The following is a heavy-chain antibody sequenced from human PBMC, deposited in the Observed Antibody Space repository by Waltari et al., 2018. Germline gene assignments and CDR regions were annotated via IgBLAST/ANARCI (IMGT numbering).Heavy chain of an antibody. CDR1: GYTFTSYA. CDR2: INAGNGNT. J-gene: IGHJ3*02. V-gene: IGHV1-3*01. CDR3: ASRGSRGAFDI. D-gene: IGHD3-16*01. Sequence: QVQLVQSGAEVKKPGASVKVSCKASGYTFTSYAMHWVRQAPGQRLEWMGWINAGNGNTKYSKKFQGRVTITRDTSASTAYMELSSLRSEDTAVYYCASRGSRGAFDIWGQGTMVTVSS.